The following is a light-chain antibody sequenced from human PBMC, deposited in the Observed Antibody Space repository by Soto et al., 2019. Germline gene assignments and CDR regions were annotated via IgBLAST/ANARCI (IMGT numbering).Light chain of an antibody. V-gene: IGKV3-15*01. CDR3: QQYGHSPPYT. J-gene: IGKJ2*01. Sequence: EIVMTQSPATLSVSPGERATLSCRASQSVSSNLAWYQQKPGQAPRLLIYGASTRATGIPARFSGSGSGTEFTLTISSLQSEDFAVYYCQQYGHSPPYTFGQGTRLELK. CDR1: QSVSSN. CDR2: GAS.